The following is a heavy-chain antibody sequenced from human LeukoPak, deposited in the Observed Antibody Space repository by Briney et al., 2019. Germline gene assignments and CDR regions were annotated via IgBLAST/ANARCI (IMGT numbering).Heavy chain of an antibody. CDR3: TRDLTTFDY. J-gene: IGHJ4*02. Sequence: QSGGSLRLSCTASGFTFGDYAMRWVRQAPGKGLEWVGFIGSKAYGGTTEYAASVKGRFTISRDDSKSIAYLQMNSLKTEDTAVYYCTRDLTTFDYWGQGTLVTVSS. CDR2: IGSKAYGGTT. D-gene: IGHD3-9*01. V-gene: IGHV3-49*04. CDR1: GFTFGDYA.